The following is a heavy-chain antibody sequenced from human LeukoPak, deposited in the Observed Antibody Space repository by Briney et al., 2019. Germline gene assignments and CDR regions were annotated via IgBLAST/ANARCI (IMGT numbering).Heavy chain of an antibody. CDR2: IIPGSSGA. V-gene: IGHV1-2*02. CDR3: ARDESPYYCYGMDV. CDR1: GYTFTNYC. J-gene: IGHJ6*02. Sequence: WASVKLSCTASGYTFTNYCVHWVRQAPGQGLEWMGLIIPGSSGANYAENFQGRVTMTRDTSIATDYMELSRLRSDDTAVYCCARDESPYYCYGMDVWGQGTTVTVSS.